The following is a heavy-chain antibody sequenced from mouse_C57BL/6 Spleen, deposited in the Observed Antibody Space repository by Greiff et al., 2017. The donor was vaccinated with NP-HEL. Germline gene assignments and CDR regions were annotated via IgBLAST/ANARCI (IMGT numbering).Heavy chain of an antibody. CDR3: ATYYYGSSYGV. V-gene: IGHV1-61*01. J-gene: IGHJ1*03. CDR2: IYPSDSET. CDR1: GYTFTSYW. Sequence: VQLQQPGAELVRPGSSVKLSCKASGYTFTSYWMDWVKQRPGQGLEWIGNIYPSDSETHYNQKFKDKATLTVDKSSSTAYMQLSSLTSEDSAVYYCATYYYGSSYGVGGTGTTVTVSS. D-gene: IGHD1-1*01.